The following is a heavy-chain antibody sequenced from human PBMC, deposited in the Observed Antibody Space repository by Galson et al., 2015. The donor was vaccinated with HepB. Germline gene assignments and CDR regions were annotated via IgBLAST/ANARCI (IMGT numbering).Heavy chain of an antibody. J-gene: IGHJ3*01. CDR3: AGGREERELRFFRRIHYYYMGV. CDR1: GGSFTAYY. D-gene: IGHD3-22*01. Sequence: ETLSLTCTVSGGSFTAYYWTWIRQSPGKGLEWIGEINHSGNTDANPSLKSRVTISVDTSRNQFSLKLTSVTAADTALYYCAGGREERELRFFRRIHYYYMGVWGQGTMVTVSS. CDR2: INHSGNT. V-gene: IGHV4-34*01.